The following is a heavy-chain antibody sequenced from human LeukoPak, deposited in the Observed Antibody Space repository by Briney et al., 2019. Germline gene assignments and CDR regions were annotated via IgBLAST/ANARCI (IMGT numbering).Heavy chain of an antibody. J-gene: IGHJ4*02. CDR1: GGSISSYY. CDR3: ARDGPSGYPRGAPDY. V-gene: IGHV4-4*07. D-gene: IGHD3-3*01. Sequence: SETLSLTCTVSGGSISSYYWSWIRQPAGKGLEWIGRIYTSGSTNYNPPLKSRVTMSVDTSKNQFSLKLSSVTAADTAVYYCARDGPSGYPRGAPDYWGQGTLVTVSS. CDR2: IYTSGST.